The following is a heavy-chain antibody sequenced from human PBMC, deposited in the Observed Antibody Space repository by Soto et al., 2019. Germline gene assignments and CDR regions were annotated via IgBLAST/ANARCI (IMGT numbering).Heavy chain of an antibody. D-gene: IGHD6-19*01. Sequence: QVQLQQWGAGLLKLSETLSLTCAVYGGSFSGYYWSWIRQPPGKGLEWIGEINHSGSTNYNPSLKSRVTISVDTSKNQFSLKLSSVTAADTAVYYCASSSGWYFDWFDPWGQGTLVTVSS. J-gene: IGHJ5*02. CDR3: ASSSGWYFDWFDP. CDR1: GGSFSGYY. CDR2: INHSGST. V-gene: IGHV4-34*01.